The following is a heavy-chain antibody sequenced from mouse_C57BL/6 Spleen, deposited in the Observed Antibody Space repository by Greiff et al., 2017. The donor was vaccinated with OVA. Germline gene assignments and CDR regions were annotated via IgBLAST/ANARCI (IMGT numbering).Heavy chain of an antibody. CDR3: ARKRDYYGSSYGWYFDV. CDR1: GYTFTSYW. V-gene: IGHV1-53*01. D-gene: IGHD1-1*01. CDR2: LNPSTGGT. Sequence: VKLQQPGTELVKPGASVKLSCKASGYTFTSYWMHWVKQRPGQGLEWIGNLNPSTGGTNYNEKFKSKATLTVDKSSSTAYMQLSSLTSEDSAVYYCARKRDYYGSSYGWYFDVWGTGTTVTVSS. J-gene: IGHJ1*03.